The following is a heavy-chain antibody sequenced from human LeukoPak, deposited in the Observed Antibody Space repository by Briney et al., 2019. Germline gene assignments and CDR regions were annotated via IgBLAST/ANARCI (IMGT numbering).Heavy chain of an antibody. CDR2: INPNSGGT. CDR3: ARNYEFWSFDY. Sequence: ASVKVSCKASGYTFTGYYVHWVRQAPGQGLEWMGWINPNSGGTNYAQKFQGRVTLTRDTSLSTAYMEVNRLRSDDTALYYCARNYEFWSFDYWGQGTLVIVSS. J-gene: IGHJ4*02. D-gene: IGHD3-3*01. CDR1: GYTFTGYY. V-gene: IGHV1-2*02.